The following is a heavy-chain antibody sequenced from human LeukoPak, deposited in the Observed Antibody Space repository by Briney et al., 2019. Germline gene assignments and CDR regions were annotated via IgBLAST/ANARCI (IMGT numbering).Heavy chain of an antibody. D-gene: IGHD1-1*01. CDR1: GFTFSRHG. J-gene: IGHJ2*01. CDR2: IQYDGSIK. Sequence: PGGSLRLSCAASGFTFSRHGMHWVRQAPGKGLEWVAFIQYDGSIKFYADSVKGRFTISRDNSENTLFLQMNNLGAEDTALYYCAKKRVITTPDAIDWYFDLWGRGTLVTVSS. V-gene: IGHV3-30*02. CDR3: AKKRVITTPDAIDWYFDL.